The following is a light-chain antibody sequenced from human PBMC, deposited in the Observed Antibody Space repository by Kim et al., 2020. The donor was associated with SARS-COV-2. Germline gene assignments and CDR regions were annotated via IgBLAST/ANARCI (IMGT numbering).Light chain of an antibody. CDR1: SSDIGSYKL. V-gene: IGLV2-23*01. Sequence: QSALTQPASVSGSPGQSITISCTGSSSDIGSYKLVSWYQQHPGKAPKLIIYEGSQRPSGVSNRFSGSKSGNTASLTISGLQAEDEAVYHCCSHSGSITYVLFGGGTKVTVL. CDR2: EGS. J-gene: IGLJ2*01. CDR3: CSHSGSITYVL.